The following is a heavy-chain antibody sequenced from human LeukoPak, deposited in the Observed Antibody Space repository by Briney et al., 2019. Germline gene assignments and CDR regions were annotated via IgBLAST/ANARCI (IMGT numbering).Heavy chain of an antibody. V-gene: IGHV4-59*01. D-gene: IGHD6-19*01. CDR2: IYYSGST. J-gene: IGHJ6*02. CDR3: ARHQKKNTKYSSGWYGYYYYGMDV. Sequence: SETLSLTCTVSGGSISSYYWSWIRQPPGKGLEWIGYIYYSGSTNYNPSLKSRVTISVDTSENQFSLKLSSVTAADTAVYYCARHQKKNTKYSSGWYGYYYYGMDVWGQGTTVTVSS. CDR1: GGSISSYY.